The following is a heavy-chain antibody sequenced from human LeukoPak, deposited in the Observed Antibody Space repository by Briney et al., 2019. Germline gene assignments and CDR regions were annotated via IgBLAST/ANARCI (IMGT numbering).Heavy chain of an antibody. V-gene: IGHV4-39*01. Sequence: SETLSLTCSVSSDSLTTSFYFWGWVRQPPGKALEWIGSIYYTGTTYYNPSLKNRVIISEDTSKNQFYLQMTSLTAADTALYFCARHSKIVLATGWFDPWGQGVLVTVSS. CDR2: IYYTGTT. CDR1: SDSLTTSFYF. CDR3: ARHSKIVLATGWFDP. D-gene: IGHD3-16*02. J-gene: IGHJ5*02.